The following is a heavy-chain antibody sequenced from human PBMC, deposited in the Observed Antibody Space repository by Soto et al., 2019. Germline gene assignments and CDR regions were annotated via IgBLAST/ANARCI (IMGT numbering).Heavy chain of an antibody. CDR1: GGSISSYY. Sequence: CTFSGGSISSYYWGWIRQPPGKGLEWIGSIYYSGSTYYNPSLKSRVTISVDTSKNQFSLKLSSVTAADTAVYYCAASITFDYWGQGILVTVSS. CDR3: AASITFDY. V-gene: IGHV4-39*07. CDR2: IYYSGST. D-gene: IGHD5-12*01. J-gene: IGHJ4*02.